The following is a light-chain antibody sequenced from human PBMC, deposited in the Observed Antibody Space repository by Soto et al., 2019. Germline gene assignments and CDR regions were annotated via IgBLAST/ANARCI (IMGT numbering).Light chain of an antibody. J-gene: IGKJ4*01. CDR1: QSVSKY. Sequence: EIVLTQSPATLSLSPGERATLSCRASQSVSKYLAWYQQKPGQAPRLLIYDASNRATGIPARFSGSGSGTDFTLTISSLEPEDFAVYYCQQRSNWPPLTFGGGTKGEIK. CDR3: QQRSNWPPLT. V-gene: IGKV3-11*01. CDR2: DAS.